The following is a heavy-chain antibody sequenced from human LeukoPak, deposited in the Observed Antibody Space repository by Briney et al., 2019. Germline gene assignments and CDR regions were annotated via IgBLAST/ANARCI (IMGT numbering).Heavy chain of an antibody. CDR3: ARDAGSGSCSGPLLPRGAFDI. V-gene: IGHV1-3*03. CDR2: INAGNGNT. CDR1: GYTFTSYA. D-gene: IGHD1-26*01. Sequence: ASVKVSCKASGYTFTSYAMHWVRQAPGQRLEWMGWINAGNGNTKYSQEFQGRVTITRDTSASTAYMELSSLRSEDMAVYYCARDAGSGSCSGPLLPRGAFDIWGQGTMVTVSS. J-gene: IGHJ3*02.